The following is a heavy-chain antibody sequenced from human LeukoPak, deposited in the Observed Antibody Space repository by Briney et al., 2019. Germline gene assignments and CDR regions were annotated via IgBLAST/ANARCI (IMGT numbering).Heavy chain of an antibody. CDR3: AKVDCSGGSCYFLYFDY. V-gene: IGHV3-23*01. Sequence: GGSLRLSCAASGFTFSSYAMSWVRQAPGKGLEWVSAISGSGGSTYYADSVKGRFTISRDNSKNTLYLQMNSLRAEDTAVYYCAKVDCSGGSCYFLYFDYWGRGTLVTVSS. J-gene: IGHJ4*02. CDR1: GFTFSSYA. CDR2: ISGSGGST. D-gene: IGHD2-15*01.